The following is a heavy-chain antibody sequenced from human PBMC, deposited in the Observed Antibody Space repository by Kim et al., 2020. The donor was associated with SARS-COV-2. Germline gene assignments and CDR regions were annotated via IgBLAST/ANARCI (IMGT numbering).Heavy chain of an antibody. CDR2: IKQDGSEK. D-gene: IGHD3-22*01. CDR3: ASRAYYYDSSGYYYSYFDY. CDR1: GFTFSSYW. Sequence: GGSLRLSCAASGFTFSSYWMSWVRQAPGKGLEWVANIKQDGSEKYYVDSVKGRFTISRDNAKNSLYLQMNSLRAEDTAVYYCASRAYYYDSSGYYYSYFDYRGQGALVTVSS. V-gene: IGHV3-7*01. J-gene: IGHJ4*02.